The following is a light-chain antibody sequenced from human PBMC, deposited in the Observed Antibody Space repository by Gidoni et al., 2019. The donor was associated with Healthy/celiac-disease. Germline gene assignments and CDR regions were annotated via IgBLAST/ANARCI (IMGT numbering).Light chain of an antibody. CDR2: GKN. J-gene: IGLJ2*01. CDR3: NSRDSSGNHP. V-gene: IGLV3-19*01. CDR1: SLRSYY. Sequence: SAELTQDTAVSVALGQTVRITCQGDSLRSYYASWYQQKPGQAPVLVIYGKNNRPSGIPDRFSGSRSGNTASLTITGAQAEDEADYYCNSRDSSGNHPFGGGTKLTVL.